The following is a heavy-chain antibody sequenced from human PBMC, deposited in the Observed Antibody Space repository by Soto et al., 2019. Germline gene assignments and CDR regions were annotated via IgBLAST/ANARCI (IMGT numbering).Heavy chain of an antibody. D-gene: IGHD6-13*01. J-gene: IGHJ6*02. CDR2: IYYSGST. V-gene: IGHV4-59*08. CDR3: ARRIGDSSSWYGHYYYGMDV. CDR1: GGSISSYY. Sequence: SETLSLTCTVSGGSISSYYWSWIRQPPGKGLEWIGYIYYSGSTNYNPSLKSRVTISVDTSKNQFSLKLSSVTAADTAVYYCARRIGDSSSWYGHYYYGMDVWGQGTTVTVSS.